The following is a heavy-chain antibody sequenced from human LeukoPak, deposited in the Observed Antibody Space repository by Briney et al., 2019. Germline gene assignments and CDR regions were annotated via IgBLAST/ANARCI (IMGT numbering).Heavy chain of an antibody. V-gene: IGHV4-34*01. CDR3: AKTSPVVNDCFDD. CDR2: IYYRGGT. J-gene: IGHJ4*02. Sequence: SETLSLTCAVYGGSFSGYFWTWIRQPPGKGLEWIGSIYYRGGTHYNPSLKSRVTISVDTSNNQFSLKLSAVTAADTAVYYCAKTSPVVNDCFDDWGQGTLVTVSS. CDR1: GGSFSGYF. D-gene: IGHD4-23*01.